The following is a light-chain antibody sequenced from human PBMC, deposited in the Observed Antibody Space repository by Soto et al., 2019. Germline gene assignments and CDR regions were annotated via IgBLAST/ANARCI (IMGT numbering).Light chain of an antibody. V-gene: IGLV1-44*01. CDR3: ATWDDSLNAWV. Sequence: QLVLTQPPSASGTPGQRVTIFCSGSSSNIGSNTVNWYQQLPGTAPKLLIYINNQRPSGVPDRFSGSKSGTSASLAISGLQSEDEAGYYCATWDDSLNAWVFGGGTKVTVL. CDR1: SSNIGSNT. CDR2: INN. J-gene: IGLJ3*02.